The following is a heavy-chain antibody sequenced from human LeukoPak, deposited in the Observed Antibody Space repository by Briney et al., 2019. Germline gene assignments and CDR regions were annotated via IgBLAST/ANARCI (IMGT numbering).Heavy chain of an antibody. D-gene: IGHD6-6*01. CDR3: ARDARSSSHFDY. CDR2: IYYSGST. V-gene: IGHV4-59*01. CDR1: GGSISGYY. J-gene: IGHJ4*02. Sequence: SETLSLTCTVSGGSISGYYWSWIRQPPGKGLEWIGYIYYSGSTNYNPSFKSRVTISVDTSKNQFSLKLSSVTAADTAVYYCARDARSSSHFDYWGQGTLVTVSS.